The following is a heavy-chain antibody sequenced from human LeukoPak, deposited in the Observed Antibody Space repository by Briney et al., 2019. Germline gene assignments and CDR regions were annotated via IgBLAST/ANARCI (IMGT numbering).Heavy chain of an antibody. CDR3: ARRTLLYSSSWYYFDY. V-gene: IGHV4-39*01. D-gene: IGHD6-13*01. CDR1: GGSISSSSYY. Sequence: SETLSLTCTVSGGSISSSSYYWGWIRQPPGTGLEWIGSIYYSGSTYYNPSLKSRVTISVDTSKNQFSLKLSSVTVADTAVYYCARRTLLYSSSWYYFDYWGQGTLVTVSS. CDR2: IYYSGST. J-gene: IGHJ4*02.